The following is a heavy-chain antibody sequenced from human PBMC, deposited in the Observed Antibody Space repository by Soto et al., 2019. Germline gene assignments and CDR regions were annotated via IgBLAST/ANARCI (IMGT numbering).Heavy chain of an antibody. CDR2: IYYTGST. CDR3: ARVGIAAAGNIGYYGMDV. Sequence: PSETLSLTCTVSGGSISTYYWSWIRQPPGKGLEWIGYIYYTGSTNYNPSLKSRVTISVDTSKNQFPLKLSSVTAADTAVYYCARVGIAAAGNIGYYGMDVWGQGTTVTVSS. CDR1: GGSISTYY. D-gene: IGHD6-13*01. J-gene: IGHJ6*02. V-gene: IGHV4-59*01.